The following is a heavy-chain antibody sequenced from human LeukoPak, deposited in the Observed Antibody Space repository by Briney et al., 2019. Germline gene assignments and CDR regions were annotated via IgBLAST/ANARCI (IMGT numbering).Heavy chain of an antibody. J-gene: IGHJ6*03. V-gene: IGHV3-48*04. CDR1: GFTFSSYS. CDR2: ISSSGSTI. CDR3: ARDSYQVGATTSYYYYYMDV. D-gene: IGHD1-26*01. Sequence: PGGSLRLSCAASGFTFSSYSMNWVRQAPGKGLEWVSYISSSGSTIYYADSVKGRFTISRDNAKNSLYLQMNSLRAEDTAVYYCARDSYQVGATTSYYYYYMDVWGKGTTVTISS.